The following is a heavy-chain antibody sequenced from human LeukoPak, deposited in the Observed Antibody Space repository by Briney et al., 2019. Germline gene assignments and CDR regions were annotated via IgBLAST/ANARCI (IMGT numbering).Heavy chain of an antibody. D-gene: IGHD2-15*01. V-gene: IGHV3-15*01. CDR2: IKRKTDGGTT. CDR1: GFTFSNAW. J-gene: IGHJ4*02. CDR3: TTDHGQYCSGGSCYFHLDY. Sequence: PGGSLRLSCAASGFTFSNAWMSRVRQAPGKGLEWVGRIKRKTDGGTTDYAAPVKGRFTISRDDSKNTLYLQMNSLKTEDTAVYYCTTDHGQYCSGGSCYFHLDYWGQGTLVTVSS.